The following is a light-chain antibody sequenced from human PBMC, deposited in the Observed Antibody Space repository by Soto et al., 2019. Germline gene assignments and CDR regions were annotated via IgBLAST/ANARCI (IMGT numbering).Light chain of an antibody. CDR1: SGHSSYA. CDR3: QTWGTAIRV. J-gene: IGLJ3*02. V-gene: IGLV4-69*01. Sequence: QLVLTQSPSVSASLGASVKLTCTLSSGHSSYAIAWHQQQPEKGPRYLMRLNSDGSHRRGDGIPDRFSVSSSGSERYLTISSLQSEDEADYYCQTWGTAIRVFGGGTKVTVL. CDR2: LNSDGSH.